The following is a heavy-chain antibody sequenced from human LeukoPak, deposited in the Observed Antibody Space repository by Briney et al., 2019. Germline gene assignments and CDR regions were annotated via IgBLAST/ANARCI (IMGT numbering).Heavy chain of an antibody. CDR2: ISYDGNSE. Sequence: SGGSLRLSCAASGFTFSNYGMHWVRQAPGKGLEWVAVISYDGNSEYCADSVKGRFTISRDDSKNTLFLQMNSLRAEDTAVYYCAKDLSRHWSFDSWGQGTLVTVST. CDR1: GFTFSNYG. V-gene: IGHV3-30*18. CDR3: AKDLSRHWSFDS. J-gene: IGHJ4*02. D-gene: IGHD1-1*01.